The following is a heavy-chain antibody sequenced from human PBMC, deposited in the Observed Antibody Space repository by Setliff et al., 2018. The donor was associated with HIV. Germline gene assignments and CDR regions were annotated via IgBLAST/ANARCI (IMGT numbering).Heavy chain of an antibody. V-gene: IGHV4-38-2*02. Sequence: SETLTLTCTVSGHSTGGAFYWGWIRQSPGKGLEWIGTIYHNGNTFYPPSLRSRLTMSVDTSKNQISLKLTSVTAADTAVYYCARDAFLSAAGGTLPLDNWGQGTLVTGSS. J-gene: IGHJ4*02. D-gene: IGHD6-13*01. CDR2: IYHNGNT. CDR1: GHSTGGAFY. CDR3: ARDAFLSAAGGTLPLDN.